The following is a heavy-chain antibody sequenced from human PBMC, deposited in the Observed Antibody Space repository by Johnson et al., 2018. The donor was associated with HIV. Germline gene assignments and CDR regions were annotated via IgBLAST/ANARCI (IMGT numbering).Heavy chain of an antibody. J-gene: IGHJ3*02. Sequence: QVQLVESGGGVVRPGESLRLSCAAPGFTFSNYGMHCVRQAPGKGLEWVALIWSDGDNKYYTDSVKGRFTISRDNSKNSLYLQMNSLRPEDTGLYYCAKDIASGYTNGGTLDTWGQGTMVTVSS. CDR3: AKDIASGYTNGGTLDT. CDR2: IWSDGDNK. CDR1: GFTFSNYG. D-gene: IGHD6-19*01. V-gene: IGHV3-30*02.